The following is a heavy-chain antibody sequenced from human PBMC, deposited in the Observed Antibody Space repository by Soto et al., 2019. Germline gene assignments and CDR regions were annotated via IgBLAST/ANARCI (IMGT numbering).Heavy chain of an antibody. CDR2: IYSSGST. J-gene: IGHJ5*02. CDR3: ARVVPAAREWFDP. D-gene: IGHD2-2*01. V-gene: IGHV4-30-4*01. Sequence: QVQLQESGPGLVKPSQTLSLTCTVSGGSISSGDYYWSWIRQPPGKGLEWIGYIYSSGSTYYNPSLKSRVTISGDTSKNQFSLKLSSVTAADTAVYYCARVVPAAREWFDPWGQGTLVTVSS. CDR1: GGSISSGDYY.